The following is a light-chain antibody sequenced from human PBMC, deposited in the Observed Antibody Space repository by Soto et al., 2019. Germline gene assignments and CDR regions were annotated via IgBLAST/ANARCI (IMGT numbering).Light chain of an antibody. J-gene: IGKJ2*01. V-gene: IGKV3-15*01. CDR2: DPS. CDR1: QSVRTN. CDR3: QQYNHWPPYT. Sequence: EIVMTQSPATLSSSPGETVTLSCRASQSVRTNLAWYQQKPGQAPTLLIYDPSTMATGIPARFSGSGSGTEFTLTIKSMQYADFAIYYCQQYNHWPPYTFGQGTKLEMK.